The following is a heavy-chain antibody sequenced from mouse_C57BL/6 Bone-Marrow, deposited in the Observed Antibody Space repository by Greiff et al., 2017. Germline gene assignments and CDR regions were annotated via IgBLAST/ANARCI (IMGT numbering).Heavy chain of an antibody. Sequence: QVQLQQPGAELVMPGASVKLSCKASGYTFTSYWMHWVKQRPGRGLEWIGEIDPSDGYTNYNQKFKGKSTLTVDKSSSTAYMQLSSLTSEDSAVYDCARDGSSFYGYVDVWGTGTTVTVSS. J-gene: IGHJ1*03. CDR2: IDPSDGYT. CDR1: GYTFTSYW. D-gene: IGHD1-1*01. CDR3: ARDGSSFYGYVDV. V-gene: IGHV1-69*01.